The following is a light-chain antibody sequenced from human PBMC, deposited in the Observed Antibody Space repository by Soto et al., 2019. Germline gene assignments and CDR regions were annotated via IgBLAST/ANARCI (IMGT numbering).Light chain of an antibody. CDR2: GAS. CDR1: QGISSY. Sequence: IRMTQSPSSFSASTGARVTITCRASQGISSYLAWYQQKPGKAPKLLIHGASTLQSGVPSRFSGSGSGTDFTLTITCLQPEDFATDSGQQYHSHPLTFGPGTKVDI. CDR3: QQYHSHPLT. J-gene: IGKJ3*01. V-gene: IGKV1-8*01.